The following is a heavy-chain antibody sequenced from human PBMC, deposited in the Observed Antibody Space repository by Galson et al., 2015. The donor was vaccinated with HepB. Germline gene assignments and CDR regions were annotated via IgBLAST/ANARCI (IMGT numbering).Heavy chain of an antibody. J-gene: IGHJ4*02. V-gene: IGHV3-30-3*01. D-gene: IGHD2-21*02. CDR2: ISYDGSNK. CDR3: AREERRGDIVVVTASNPFDY. CDR1: GFTFSSYA. Sequence: SLRLSCAASGFTFSSYAMHWVRQAPGKGLEWVAVISYDGSNKYYADSVKGRFTISRDNSKNTLYLQMNSLRAEDTAVYYCAREERRGDIVVVTASNPFDYWGQGSLVTVSS.